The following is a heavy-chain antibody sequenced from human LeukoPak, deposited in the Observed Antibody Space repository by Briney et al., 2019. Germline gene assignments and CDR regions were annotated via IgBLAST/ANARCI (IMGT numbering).Heavy chain of an antibody. V-gene: IGHV3-15*01. J-gene: IGHJ1*01. CDR2: IKSKTDGGTT. CDR3: TTDTYDSGVYYPQH. D-gene: IGHD3-22*01. Sequence: GGSLRLSCAASAFTFDDYAMHWVRQAPGKGLEWVGRIKSKTDGGTTDYAAPVNGRFTISRDDSKNTLYLQMNSLKTEDTAVYYCTTDTYDSGVYYPQHWGHGTLVTVSS. CDR1: AFTFDDYA.